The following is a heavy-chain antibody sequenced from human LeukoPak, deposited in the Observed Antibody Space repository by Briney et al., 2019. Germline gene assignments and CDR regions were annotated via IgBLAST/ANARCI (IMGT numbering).Heavy chain of an antibody. D-gene: IGHD3-10*01. CDR1: GDSISTYY. J-gene: IGHJ4*02. Sequence: SETLSLTCTVSGDSISTYYCSWIRQPPGKGLEWIGYIYYRVTSDYNPSLKSRVTMSVDMSTRQTSLKLSSVTAADTAVYYCARAVGGDGSGSLWGPGTLVTVSS. V-gene: IGHV4-59*01. CDR3: ARAVGGDGSGSL. CDR2: IYYRVTS.